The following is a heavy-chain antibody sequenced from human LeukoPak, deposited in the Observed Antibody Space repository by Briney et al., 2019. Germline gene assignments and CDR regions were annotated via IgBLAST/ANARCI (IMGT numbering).Heavy chain of an antibody. J-gene: IGHJ4*02. Sequence: EASVTVSCKASGYSFNSYGIGWVRQAPGQGLEWMGWLSVYNGHTSYAQRFQGVFTMTTDTSTDTAYMELRSLRSDDTAVYYCARLLVTEYKSGWYGHNFDHWGQGTQVTVSS. D-gene: IGHD6-13*01. CDR3: ARLLVTEYKSGWYGHNFDH. CDR2: LSVYNGHT. V-gene: IGHV1-18*01. CDR1: GYSFNSYG.